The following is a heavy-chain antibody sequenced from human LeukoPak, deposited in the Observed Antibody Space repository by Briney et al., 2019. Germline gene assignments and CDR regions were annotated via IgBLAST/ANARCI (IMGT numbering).Heavy chain of an antibody. J-gene: IGHJ2*01. CDR3: AGPYCSNGVCHRWYFDL. CDR2: ISSRSNHI. Sequence: GGSLRLSCAASGFTFSSFGMSWVRQAPGKGLEWVSFISSRSNHIYYADSVQGRFTISRDSAKNSLFLQMDSLRAEDTAVYFCAGPYCSNGVCHRWYFDLWGRGPLVTVSS. D-gene: IGHD2-8*01. CDR1: GFTFSSFG. V-gene: IGHV3-21*01.